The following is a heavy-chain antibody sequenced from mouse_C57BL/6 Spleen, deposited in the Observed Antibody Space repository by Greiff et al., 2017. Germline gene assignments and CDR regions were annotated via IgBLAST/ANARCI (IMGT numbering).Heavy chain of an antibody. D-gene: IGHD2-1*01. CDR3: AREGIYYGNYYAMDY. CDR2: IYPGDGDT. J-gene: IGHJ4*01. V-gene: IGHV1-82*01. Sequence: VQLQQSGPELVTPGASVKISCKASGYAFSSSWMNWVKQRPGKGLEWIGRIYPGDGDTNYNGKFKGKATLTADKSSSTAYMQLSSLTSEDSAVYCCAREGIYYGNYYAMDYWGQGTSVTVSS. CDR1: GYAFSSSW.